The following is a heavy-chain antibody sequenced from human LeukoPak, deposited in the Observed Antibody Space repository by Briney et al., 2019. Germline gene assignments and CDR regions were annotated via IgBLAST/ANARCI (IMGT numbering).Heavy chain of an antibody. D-gene: IGHD6-13*01. CDR1: GGSFSGYY. CDR2: INHSGST. J-gene: IGHJ4*02. Sequence: KPSETLSLTCAVYGGSFSGYYWSWIRQPPGKGLEWIGEINHSGSTNYNPSLKSRVTISVDTSKNQFSLKLSSVTAADTAVYYCARVSGYSSSWYPGYFDYWGQGTLVTVSS. CDR3: ARVSGYSSSWYPGYFDY. V-gene: IGHV4-34*01.